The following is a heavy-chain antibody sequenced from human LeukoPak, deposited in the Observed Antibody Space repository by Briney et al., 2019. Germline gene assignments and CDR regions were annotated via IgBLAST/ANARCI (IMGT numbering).Heavy chain of an antibody. V-gene: IGHV1-18*01. D-gene: IGHD3-22*01. Sequence: ASVKVSCKASGYTFTSYGISWVRQAPGQGLEWMGWISAYNGNTDYAQKPQGRVSMTTDTSTSTAYMELRSLRSDDTAVYYCAREASSGYPSDYWGQGTLVTVSS. CDR3: AREASSGYPSDY. J-gene: IGHJ4*02. CDR2: ISAYNGNT. CDR1: GYTFTSYG.